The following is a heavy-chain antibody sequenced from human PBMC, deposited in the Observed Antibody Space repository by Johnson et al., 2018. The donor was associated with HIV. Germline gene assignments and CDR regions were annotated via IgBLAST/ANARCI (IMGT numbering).Heavy chain of an antibody. CDR1: GFTFDDYG. CDR3: ASQQWELGSHDAFDI. Sequence: GGVVRPGGSLRLSCAASGFTFDDYGMSWVRQAPGKGLEWVSGINWNGGSTGYADSVKGRFTISRDNAKNSLYLQMNSLRAEDTALYYCASQQWELGSHDAFDIWGQGTMVTVSS. J-gene: IGHJ3*02. V-gene: IGHV3-20*04. CDR2: INWNGGST. D-gene: IGHD1-26*01.